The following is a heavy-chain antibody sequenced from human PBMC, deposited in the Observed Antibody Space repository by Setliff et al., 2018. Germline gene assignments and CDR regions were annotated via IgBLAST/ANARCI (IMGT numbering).Heavy chain of an antibody. CDR2: IYYSGST. J-gene: IGHJ4*02. V-gene: IGHV4-39*06. D-gene: IGHD3-3*01. CDR3: ARRETYYNFWSGYFDY. CDR1: GGSISSSSYY. Sequence: SETLSLTCTVSGGSISSSSYYWGWIRQPPGKGLEWIGSIYYSGSTYYNPSLKSRVTIXXXTSKNXXXXXXXXXXXADTAVYYCARRETYYNFWSGYFDYWGQGTLVTVSS.